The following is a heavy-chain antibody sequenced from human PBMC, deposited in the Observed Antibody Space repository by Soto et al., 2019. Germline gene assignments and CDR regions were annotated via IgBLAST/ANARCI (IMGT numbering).Heavy chain of an antibody. CDR3: AREYRRGYSYGPDY. Sequence: PGGSLRLSCVTSGFTFSSYAMSWVRQAPGKGLEWVSAISGTGSDTFYADSVKGRLTISRDNSKNTVDLQMNSLRAEDTAVYYCAREYRRGYSYGPDYWGQGTLVTAPQ. CDR1: GFTFSSYA. V-gene: IGHV3-23*01. D-gene: IGHD5-18*01. CDR2: ISGTGSDT. J-gene: IGHJ4*02.